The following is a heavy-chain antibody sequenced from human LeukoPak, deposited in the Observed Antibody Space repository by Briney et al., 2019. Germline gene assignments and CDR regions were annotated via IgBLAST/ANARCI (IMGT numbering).Heavy chain of an antibody. CDR1: GFTFSNYE. J-gene: IGHJ6*02. CDR3: ARDRPAPHFDWLLSDYYYYGMDV. Sequence: GGSLRLSCAASGFTFSNYEMNWVRQAPGKGLEWVSYISSSGSTIYYADSVKGRFTISRDNAKNSLYLQMNSLRAEDTAVYYCARDRPAPHFDWLLSDYYYYGMDVWGQGTTVTVSS. D-gene: IGHD3-9*01. V-gene: IGHV3-48*03. CDR2: ISSSGSTI.